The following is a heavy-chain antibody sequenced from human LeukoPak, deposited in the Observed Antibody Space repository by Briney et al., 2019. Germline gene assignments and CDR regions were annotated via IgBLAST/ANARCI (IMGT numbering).Heavy chain of an antibody. D-gene: IGHD5-12*01. V-gene: IGHV6-1*01. Sequence: TYYRSKCNNDYAVSVKSRISINPDTSKNQFSLQLNSVTPEDTAVYYCARGTHSGYDYPFDYWGQGTLVTVSS. CDR3: ARGTHSGYDYPFDY. CDR2: TYYRSKCNN. J-gene: IGHJ4*02.